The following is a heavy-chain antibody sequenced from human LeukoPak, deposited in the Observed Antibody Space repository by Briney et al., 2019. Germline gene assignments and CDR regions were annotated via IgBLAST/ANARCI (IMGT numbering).Heavy chain of an antibody. CDR2: ISFSGANT. CDR3: ARETPEYD. J-gene: IGHJ4*02. D-gene: IGHD1-14*01. Sequence: GGSLRLSCAASGFTFSDSAMSWVRQAPGKGLEWVSLISFSGANTYYADSVKGRFTISRDNAKNSLYPQMNSLRDEDTAVYYCARETPEYDWGQGTLVTVSS. V-gene: IGHV3-23*01. CDR1: GFTFSDSA.